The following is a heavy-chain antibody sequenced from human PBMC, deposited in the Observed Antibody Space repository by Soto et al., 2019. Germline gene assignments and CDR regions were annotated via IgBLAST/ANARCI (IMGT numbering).Heavy chain of an antibody. V-gene: IGHV3-30*18. CDR1: GFTFSIYA. D-gene: IGHD3-3*01. CDR2: ISYDGSNK. CDR3: AKGIESFGMYYFDY. J-gene: IGHJ4*02. Sequence: GGSLRLSCAASGFTFSIYAMHWVRQAPGTGLEWVAVISYDGSNKYYVDSVKGRFTISRDNSKNTLYLQMNSLRAEDTAVYYCAKGIESFGMYYFDYWGQGTLVTVSS.